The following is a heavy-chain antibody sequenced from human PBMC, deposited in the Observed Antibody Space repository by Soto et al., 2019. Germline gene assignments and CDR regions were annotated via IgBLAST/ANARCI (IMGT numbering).Heavy chain of an antibody. D-gene: IGHD2-2*01. J-gene: IGHJ4*02. V-gene: IGHV4-31*03. Sequence: QVQLQESGPGLVKPSQTLSLTCTVSGGSISSGGYYWSWIRQHPGKGLEWIGYIYYSGSTYYNPSPKSRVTISVDTSKNQFSLKLRSVTAADTAVYYCARFGLVVVPAATYYFDYWGQGTLVTVSS. CDR1: GGSISSGGYY. CDR3: ARFGLVVVPAATYYFDY. CDR2: IYYSGST.